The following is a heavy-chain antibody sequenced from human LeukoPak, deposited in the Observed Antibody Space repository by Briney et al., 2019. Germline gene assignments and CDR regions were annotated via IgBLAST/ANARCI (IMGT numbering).Heavy chain of an antibody. CDR3: ARVVKVGDWPAIDY. D-gene: IGHD2/OR15-2a*01. CDR1: GFTFSSYG. CDR2: ISYGGSNK. J-gene: IGHJ4*02. V-gene: IGHV3-30*03. Sequence: PGGSLRLSCAASGFTFSSYGMHWVRQAPGKGLEWVAVISYGGSNKYYADSVKGRFTISRDNSKNTLYLQMNSLRAEDTAVYYCARVVKVGDWPAIDYWGQGTLVTVSS.